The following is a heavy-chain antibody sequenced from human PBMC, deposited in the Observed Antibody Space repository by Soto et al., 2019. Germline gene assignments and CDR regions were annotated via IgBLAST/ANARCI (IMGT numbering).Heavy chain of an antibody. Sequence: GGSLRLSCAASGFTFNTYWMYWVRQAPGKGLEWVANIKQDGSEKYHVDSVKGRFTISRDNSKNTLYLQMNSLRAEDTAVYYCAKDRYYYDSSGYYPTLQYWGQGTLVTVSS. CDR1: GFTFNTYW. D-gene: IGHD3-22*01. V-gene: IGHV3-7*01. J-gene: IGHJ4*02. CDR2: IKQDGSEK. CDR3: AKDRYYYDSSGYYPTLQY.